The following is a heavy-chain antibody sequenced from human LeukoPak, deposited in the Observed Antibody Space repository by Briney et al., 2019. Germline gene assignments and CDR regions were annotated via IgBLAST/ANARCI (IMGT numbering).Heavy chain of an antibody. D-gene: IGHD3-9*01. V-gene: IGHV3-7*01. CDR2: IKQDGSEK. J-gene: IGHJ6*03. CDR3: ARGFYDILTGPGAAYYYYMDV. Sequence: GGSLRLSCAASGFTFSSYEMNWVRQAPGKGLEWVANIKQDGSEKYYVDSVKGRFTISRDNAKNSLYLQMNSLRAEDTAVYYCARGFYDILTGPGAAYYYYMDVWGKGTTVTVSS. CDR1: GFTFSSYE.